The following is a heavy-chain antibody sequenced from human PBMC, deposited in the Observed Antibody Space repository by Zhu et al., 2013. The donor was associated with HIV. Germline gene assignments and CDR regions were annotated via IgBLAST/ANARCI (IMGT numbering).Heavy chain of an antibody. CDR2: MNPNSGNT. D-gene: IGHD3-3*01. CDR1: GYTFTSYD. CDR3: ARGVSRFLEAAWGDGFDI. V-gene: IGHV1-8*01. J-gene: IGHJ3*02. Sequence: QVQLVQSGAEVKKPGASVKVSCKASGYTFTSYDINWVRQATGQGLEWMGWMNPNSGNTGYVQKFQGRVTMTRNTSISTAYMELSSLRSEDTAVYYCARGVSRFLEAAWGDGFDIVGPRDNGHRLF.